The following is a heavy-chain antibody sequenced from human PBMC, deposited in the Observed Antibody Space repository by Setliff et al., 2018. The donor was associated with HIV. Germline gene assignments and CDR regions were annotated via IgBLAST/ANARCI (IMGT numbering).Heavy chain of an antibody. V-gene: IGHV4-34*01. CDR2: INHSGST. CDR1: GGSFSGYY. CDR3: VASSSWSCRLNF. D-gene: IGHD2-2*01. J-gene: IGHJ4*02. Sequence: KTSETLSLTCAVYGGSFSGYYWSWIRQPPGKGLEWIGEINHSGSTNYNPSLKSRVTISVDTSKNQFSLKLTSVTAADAAVYYCVASSSWSCRLNFWGPGTLVTVSS.